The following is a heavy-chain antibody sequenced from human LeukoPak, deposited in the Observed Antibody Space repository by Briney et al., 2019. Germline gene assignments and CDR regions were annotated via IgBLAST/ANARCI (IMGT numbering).Heavy chain of an antibody. V-gene: IGHV1-8*01. J-gene: IGHJ5*01. CDR3: ARGCDSSSWYDW. CDR2: MNPNSGNT. D-gene: IGHD6-13*01. Sequence: ASVKVSCKASGYTFTSYDINWVRQATGQGLEWMGWMNPNSGNTGYAQKFQGRVTMTRNTSISTAYVELSSLRSEDTAVYYCARGCDSSSWYDWWGQGTLVTVSS. CDR1: GYTFTSYD.